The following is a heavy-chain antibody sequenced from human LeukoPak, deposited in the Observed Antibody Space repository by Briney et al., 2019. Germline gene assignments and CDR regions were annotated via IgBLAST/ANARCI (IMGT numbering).Heavy chain of an antibody. CDR1: GFTFNNYA. CDR2: INHSGST. D-gene: IGHD6-19*01. J-gene: IGHJ4*02. Sequence: GSLRLSCAASGFTFNNYAMNWVRQAPGKGLEWIGEINHSGSTNYNPSLKSRVTISVDTSKNQFSLKLSSVTAADTAVYYCARGRGQWLVKGRYDYWGQGTLVTVSS. CDR3: ARGRGQWLVKGRYDY. V-gene: IGHV4-34*01.